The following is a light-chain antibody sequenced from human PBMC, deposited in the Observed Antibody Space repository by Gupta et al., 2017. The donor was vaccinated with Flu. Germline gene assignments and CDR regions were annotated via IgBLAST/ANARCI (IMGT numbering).Light chain of an antibody. J-gene: IGKJ1*01. CDR3: QQSNSTLWT. V-gene: IGKV1-39*01. Sequence: DIQMTQSPSSLSASVGDRVTITCRASQSISSYLAWYQQKPGKAPKLLIYAASSLQSGVPSRFSGSGSGTDFTLTISRLQPEDFATYFCQQSNSTLWTFGQGTKVEIK. CDR1: QSISSY. CDR2: AAS.